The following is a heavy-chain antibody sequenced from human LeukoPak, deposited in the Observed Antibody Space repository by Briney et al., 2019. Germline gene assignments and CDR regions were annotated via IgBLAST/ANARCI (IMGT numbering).Heavy chain of an antibody. Sequence: SETLSLTCAVYGGSFSGYYWGWIRQPPGKGLQWIGEITHNGYTNYNPALKRRVTISIDTYKNEFSLKVSSVTAADMAIYYCAASGGPINWFDPWGQGTLVTVSS. D-gene: IGHD3-10*01. J-gene: IGHJ5*02. V-gene: IGHV4-34*01. CDR3: AASGGPINWFDP. CDR2: ITHNGYT. CDR1: GGSFSGYY.